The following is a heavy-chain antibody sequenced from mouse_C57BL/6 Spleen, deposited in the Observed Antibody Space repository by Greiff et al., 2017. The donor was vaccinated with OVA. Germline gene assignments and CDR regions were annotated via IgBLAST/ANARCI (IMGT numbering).Heavy chain of an antibody. D-gene: IGHD1-1*01. J-gene: IGHJ2*01. CDR1: GYTFTDYY. CDR2: INPNNGGT. CDR3: ARAIYYYGSRGY. Sequence: EVQLQQSGPELVKPGASVKISCKASGYTFTDYYMNWVKQSHGKSLEWIGDINPNNGGTSYNQKFKGKATLTVDKSSSTADMELRSLTSEDSAVYYCARAIYYYGSRGYWGQGTTLTVSS. V-gene: IGHV1-26*01.